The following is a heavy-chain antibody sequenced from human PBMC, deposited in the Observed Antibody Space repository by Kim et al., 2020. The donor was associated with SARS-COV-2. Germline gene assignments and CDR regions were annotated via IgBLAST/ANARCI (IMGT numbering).Heavy chain of an antibody. CDR3: AKNSGWGWLYFFKV. V-gene: IGHV3-23*01. Sequence: GGSLRLSCTASGFTFSTFAMSWVRQAPGKGLEWVSVIGGSSGTTYYADSVKGRFTISRDNSKNTLYLQMSGLRSEDTAVYCCAKNSGWGWLYFFKVWGQGTPVTVSS. D-gene: IGHD6-19*01. CDR1: GFTFSTFA. J-gene: IGHJ4*02. CDR2: IGGSSGTT.